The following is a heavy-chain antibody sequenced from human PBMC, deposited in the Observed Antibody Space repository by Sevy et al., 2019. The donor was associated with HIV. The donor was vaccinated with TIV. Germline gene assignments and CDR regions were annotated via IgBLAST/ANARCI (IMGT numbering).Heavy chain of an antibody. J-gene: IGHJ4*02. Sequence: GGSLRLSCAASGFTFSKYSMSWIRQTPGKGLEWVSTFSFGCGKINYADSVKGRFNISRDDSRNTFYLQMNSLRAEDTAIYYCAREGCTKPHDYWGQGTVVTVSS. CDR2: FSFGCGKI. CDR3: AREGCTKPHDY. V-gene: IGHV3-23*01. D-gene: IGHD2-8*01. CDR1: GFTFSKYS.